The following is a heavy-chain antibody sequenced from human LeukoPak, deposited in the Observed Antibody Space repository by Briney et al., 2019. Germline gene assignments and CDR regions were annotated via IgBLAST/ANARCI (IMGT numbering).Heavy chain of an antibody. D-gene: IGHD3-10*01. CDR3: ARDSLWFGEPDY. Sequence: SETLSLTCTVSGGSVSSSNYYWSWIRQPAGKGLEWIGRIYTSGSTNYNPSLKSRVTMSVGTSKNQFSLKLSSVTAADTAVYYCARDSLWFGEPDYWGQGTLVTVSS. V-gene: IGHV4-61*02. CDR1: GGSVSSSNYY. CDR2: IYTSGST. J-gene: IGHJ4*02.